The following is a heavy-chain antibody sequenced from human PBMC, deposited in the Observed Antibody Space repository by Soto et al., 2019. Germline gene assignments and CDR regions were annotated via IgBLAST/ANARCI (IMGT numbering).Heavy chain of an antibody. CDR2: IYWDDDK. D-gene: IGHD3-3*01. CDR3: AHRVLRTVFGLVTTTAIYFDF. J-gene: IGHJ4*02. V-gene: IGHV2-5*02. CDR1: GFSLTTSGVG. Sequence: QITLNESGPPGVRPTETLTLTCRFSGFSLTTSGVGVGWIRQSPGKAPEWLALIYWDDDKRYSASLKSRLTITKDTSKNQVVLTVSDLDPTDTATYYCAHRVLRTVFGLVTTTAIYFDFWGQGTPVAVSS.